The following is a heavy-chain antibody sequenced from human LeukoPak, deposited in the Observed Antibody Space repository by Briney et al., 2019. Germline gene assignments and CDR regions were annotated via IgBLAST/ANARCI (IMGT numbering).Heavy chain of an antibody. J-gene: IGHJ4*02. V-gene: IGHV3-7*01. Sequence: GGSLRLSCAASGFTFSSHWMSWVRQAPGKGPEWVANIKQDGTEIYYVDSVKGRFTISRDNAKNSLYLQMNSLRAEDTAVYYCARGWGRYCSSTSCYPLDYWGQGTLVTVSS. CDR1: GFTFSSHW. CDR3: ARGWGRYCSSTSCYPLDY. D-gene: IGHD2-2*01. CDR2: IKQDGTEI.